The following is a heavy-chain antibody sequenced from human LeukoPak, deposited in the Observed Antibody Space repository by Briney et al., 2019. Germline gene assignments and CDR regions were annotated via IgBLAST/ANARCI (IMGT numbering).Heavy chain of an antibody. D-gene: IGHD6-13*01. CDR1: GGSISSGGYY. V-gene: IGHV4-31*03. J-gene: IGHJ5*02. CDR2: IYYSGST. CDR3: ARGVDRGRIAAAGNNWIDP. Sequence: PSETLSLTCTVSGGSISSGGYYWRWIRQHPGKGLEWIGYIYYSGSTYYNPSLKSRVTISVDTSKNQFSLKLSSVTAADTAVYYCARGVDRGRIAAAGNNWIDPWGQGTLVTVSS.